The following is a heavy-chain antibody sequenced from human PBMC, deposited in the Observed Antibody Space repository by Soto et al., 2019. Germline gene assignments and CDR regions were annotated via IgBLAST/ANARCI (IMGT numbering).Heavy chain of an antibody. CDR2: IYWDDDK. V-gene: IGHV2-5*02. D-gene: IGHD2-21*02. Sequence: QITLKESGPTLVKPTQTLTLTCTFSGFSLSTIGVGVGWIRQPPGKALEWLALIYWDDDKRYSPSLKSRLTVTKDTSQILVVLTMTNMDPVDTATYYCVQSRCGGDCLQSYSSHSYYGLDVLGQGTTVTVSS. CDR3: VQSRCGGDCLQSYSSHSYYGLDV. CDR1: GFSLSTIGVG. J-gene: IGHJ6*02.